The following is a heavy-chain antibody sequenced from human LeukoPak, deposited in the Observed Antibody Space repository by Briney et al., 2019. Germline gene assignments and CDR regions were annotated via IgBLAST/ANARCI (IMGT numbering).Heavy chain of an antibody. V-gene: IGHV3-23*01. Sequence: GGSLRLSCAASGFTFSSYAMSWVRQAPGKGLEWVSAISGSGGSTYYADSVKGRFTISRDNSKNTLYLQMNSLRAEDTAVYYCAKHNSGSYLGFCDYWGQGTLSPSPQ. CDR1: GFTFSSYA. CDR3: AKHNSGSYLGFCDY. CDR2: ISGSGGST. D-gene: IGHD1-26*01. J-gene: IGHJ4*02.